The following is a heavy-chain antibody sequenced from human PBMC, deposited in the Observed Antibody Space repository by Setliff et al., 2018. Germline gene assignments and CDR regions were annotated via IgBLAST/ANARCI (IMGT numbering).Heavy chain of an antibody. CDR1: GGSISSHY. Sequence: SETLSLTCTVSGGSISSHYWSWIRQPPGKGLEWIGYISYSGSTNYNPSLKSRVTISVDTSKNQFSLKLSSVTAADTAVYYCARGGGYSYGQYYFDYWGQGTLVTVS. CDR3: ARGGGYSYGQYYFDY. J-gene: IGHJ4*02. D-gene: IGHD5-18*01. V-gene: IGHV4-59*11. CDR2: ISYSGST.